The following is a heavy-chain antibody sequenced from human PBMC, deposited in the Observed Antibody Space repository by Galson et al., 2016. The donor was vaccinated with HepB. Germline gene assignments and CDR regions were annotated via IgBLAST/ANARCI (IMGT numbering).Heavy chain of an antibody. CDR1: GYMFTGYY. CDR3: ARGGDFWSGYFFQD. V-gene: IGHV1-2*02. J-gene: IGHJ1*01. Sequence: SVKVSCKASGYMFTGYYMHWVRQAPGQGLEWMGWINPNSGGTDYAQEFQGRVTVTRDTSIRTAYMELSSLRSDDTAVYYCARGGDFWSGYFFQDWGQGTLVSVSS. D-gene: IGHD3-3*01. CDR2: INPNSGGT.